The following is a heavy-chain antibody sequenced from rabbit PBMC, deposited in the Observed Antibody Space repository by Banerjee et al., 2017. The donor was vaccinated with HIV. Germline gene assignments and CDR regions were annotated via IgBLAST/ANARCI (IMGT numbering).Heavy chain of an antibody. D-gene: IGHD6-1*01. CDR1: GFSFSSTYD. V-gene: IGHV1S40*01. CDR2: IYTGDGHT. CDR3: ARGVSYVNYFNL. Sequence: QSLEESGGDLVKPGASLTLTCTASGFSFSSTYDMCWVRQAPGKGLEWIACIYTGDGHTYYASWAKGRFTISKTSSTTVTLQMTSLTAADTATYFCARGVSYVNYFNLWGPGTLVTVS. J-gene: IGHJ4*01.